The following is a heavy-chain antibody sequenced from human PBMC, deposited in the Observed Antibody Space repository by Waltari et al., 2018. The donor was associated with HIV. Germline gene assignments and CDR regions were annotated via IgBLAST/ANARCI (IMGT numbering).Heavy chain of an antibody. CDR1: GFTFSNYA. J-gene: IGHJ3*02. CDR2: ISGSGGST. CDR3: AKEGIIVITDAFDI. V-gene: IGHV3-23*01. D-gene: IGHD3-22*01. Sequence: EVQLLESGGGLVQPGGSLRLSCAASGFTFSNYAMSWVRQAPGKGLVWVSSISGSGGSTYYADSVKGRFTVSRDNSKDTLFLQMNSLRAEDTALYYCAKEGIIVITDAFDIWGQGTMVIVSS.